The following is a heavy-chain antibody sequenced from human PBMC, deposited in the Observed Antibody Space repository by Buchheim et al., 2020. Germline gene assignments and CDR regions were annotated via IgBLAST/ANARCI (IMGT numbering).Heavy chain of an antibody. D-gene: IGHD4-17*01. CDR2: IWYDGSNK. J-gene: IGHJ4*02. CDR1: GFTFSSYG. V-gene: IGHV3-33*01. CDR3: ARGAYGDYVFDY. Sequence: QVQLVESGGGVVQPGRSLRLSCAASGFTFSSYGMHWVRQAPGKGLEWVAVIWYDGSNKYYADSVQGRFTISRDNSKNTLYLQMNSLRAEDTAVYYCARGAYGDYVFDYWGQGTL.